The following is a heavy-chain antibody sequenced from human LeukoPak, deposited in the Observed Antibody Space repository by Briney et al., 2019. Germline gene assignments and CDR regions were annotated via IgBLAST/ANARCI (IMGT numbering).Heavy chain of an antibody. Sequence: SVKVSCKASGGTFSSYAISWVRQAPGQRLEWMGRIIPILGIANYAQKFQGRVTITADKSTSTAYMELSSLRSEDAAVYYCALTPRGDFIAAAGTLQNKYGMDVWGQGTTVTVSS. CDR2: IIPILGIA. J-gene: IGHJ6*02. V-gene: IGHV1-69*04. D-gene: IGHD6-13*01. CDR1: GGTFSSYA. CDR3: ALTPRGDFIAAAGTLQNKYGMDV.